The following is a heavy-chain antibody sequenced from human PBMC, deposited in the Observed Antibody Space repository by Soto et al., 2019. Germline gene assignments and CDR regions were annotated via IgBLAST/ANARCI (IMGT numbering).Heavy chain of an antibody. D-gene: IGHD5-18*01. V-gene: IGHV3-53*04. CDR2: IYSGGST. CDR3: ASSEIGYSYDFGAFDI. CDR1: GFTVSSNY. Sequence: EVQLVESGGGLVQPGGSLRLSCAASGFTVSSNYMSWVRQAPGKGLEWVSVIYSGGSTYYADSVKGRFTISRHNSKNTVYLKMNSRSAEDTAVYYCASSEIGYSYDFGAFDIWGQGTMVTVSS. J-gene: IGHJ3*02.